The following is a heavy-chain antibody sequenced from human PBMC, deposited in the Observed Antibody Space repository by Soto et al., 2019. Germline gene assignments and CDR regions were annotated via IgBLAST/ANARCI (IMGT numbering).Heavy chain of an antibody. CDR1: GYTFTISG. D-gene: IGHD3-22*01. V-gene: IGHV1-18*04. J-gene: IGHJ4*01. Sequence: ASVXVSCKASGYTFTISGICWVRQAPGQGLEWMGWINGYNVDTNYAQKLQGRVTVTTDTSTSTAYMELRSLTSDDTAIYYCARDKDRVSDRPLPQFDHWGQGTLVTVSS. CDR2: INGYNVDT. CDR3: ARDKDRVSDRPLPQFDH.